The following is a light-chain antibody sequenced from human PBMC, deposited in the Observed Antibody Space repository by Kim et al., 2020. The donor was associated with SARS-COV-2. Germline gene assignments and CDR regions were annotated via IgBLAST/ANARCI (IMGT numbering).Light chain of an antibody. CDR3: QQLNSYPPFT. CDR1: QGISSY. CDR2: AAS. J-gene: IGKJ3*01. Sequence: SVGDRVTITCRASQGISSYLAWYQQKPGKAPKLLIYAASTLQSGVPSRFSGSGSGTEFTLTISSLQPEDFATYYCQQLNSYPPFTFGPGTKVDIK. V-gene: IGKV1-9*01.